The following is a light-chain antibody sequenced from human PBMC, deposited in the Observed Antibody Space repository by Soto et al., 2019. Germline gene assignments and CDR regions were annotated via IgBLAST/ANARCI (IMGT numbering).Light chain of an antibody. CDR3: CSYAGSYNYV. CDR2: DVS. J-gene: IGLJ1*01. CDR1: SSDVGGYNY. Sequence: QSVLTQPRSVSGSPGQSVTISCTGTSSDVGGYNYVSWYQQHPGRAPKVMIYDVSKRPSGVPDRFSGSKSGNTASLTISGLQAEDEAAYYCCSYAGSYNYVFGNGTKVTVL. V-gene: IGLV2-11*01.